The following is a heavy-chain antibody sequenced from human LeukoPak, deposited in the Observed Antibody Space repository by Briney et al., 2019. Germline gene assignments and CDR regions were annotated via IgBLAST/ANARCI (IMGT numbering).Heavy chain of an antibody. Sequence: SVKVSCKASGGTFSSYAISWVRQAPGQGLEWMGRIIPILGIANYAQKFQGRVTITADKSTSTAYMELSSLRSEDTAVYYCARQGLGGGDGSGAFDIWGQGTMVTVSS. CDR3: ARQGLGGGDGSGAFDI. J-gene: IGHJ3*02. V-gene: IGHV1-69*04. CDR1: GGTFSSYA. D-gene: IGHD2-21*02. CDR2: IIPILGIA.